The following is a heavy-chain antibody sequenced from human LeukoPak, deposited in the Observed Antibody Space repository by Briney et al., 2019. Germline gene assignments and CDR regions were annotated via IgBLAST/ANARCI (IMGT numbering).Heavy chain of an antibody. Sequence: PGGSLRLSCAASGFTFSGSAMHWVRQASGKGLEWVGRIRSKANNHATTYAASVKGRFTISRDDSKDTAYLQMNSLKTEDAAVYYCARLEGATAFDVWGQGTMVTVSS. CDR3: ARLEGATAFDV. CDR2: IRSKANNHAT. CDR1: GFTFSGSA. V-gene: IGHV3-73*01. D-gene: IGHD1-26*01. J-gene: IGHJ3*01.